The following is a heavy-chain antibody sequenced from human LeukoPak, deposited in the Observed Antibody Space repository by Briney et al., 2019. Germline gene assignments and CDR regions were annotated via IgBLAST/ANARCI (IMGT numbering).Heavy chain of an antibody. CDR2: IYHSGST. CDR1: GGSFSGYY. D-gene: IGHD3-22*01. J-gene: IGHJ4*02. Sequence: SETLSLTCAVYGGSFSGYYWSWIRQPPGKGLEWIGEIYHSGSTNYNPSLKSRVTISVDKSKNQFSLKLSSVTAADTAVYYCARESRLVMVRWGQGTLVTVSS. V-gene: IGHV4-34*01. CDR3: ARESRLVMVR.